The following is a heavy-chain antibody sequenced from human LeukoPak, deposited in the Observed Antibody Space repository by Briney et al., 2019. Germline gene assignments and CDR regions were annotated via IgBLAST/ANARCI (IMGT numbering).Heavy chain of an antibody. CDR2: IKHDGSEE. Sequence: PGGSLRLSCAASGFTFSSYWMSWVRQAPGKGLEWVANIKHDGSEEYYVDSVKGRFTISRDNAKNSLYLQMNSLRAEDTAVYYCARSLWLVRYAFDIWGQGTVVTVSS. V-gene: IGHV3-7*01. CDR3: ARSLWLVRYAFDI. CDR1: GFTFSSYW. J-gene: IGHJ3*02. D-gene: IGHD6-19*01.